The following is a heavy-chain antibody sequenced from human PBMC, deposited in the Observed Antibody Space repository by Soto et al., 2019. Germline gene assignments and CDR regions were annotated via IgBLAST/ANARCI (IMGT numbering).Heavy chain of an antibody. CDR1: GFTFDDYA. CDR2: ISWNSGSI. CDR3: AKDMNGGSGFDY. V-gene: IGHV3-9*01. Sequence: EVQLVESGGGLVQPGRSLRLSCAASGFTFDDYAMHWVRQAPGKGLEWVSGISWNSGSIGYADSVKGRFTISRDNAKNSLYLQMNSLRAEDTALYYCAKDMNGGSGFDYWGQGTLVTVSS. D-gene: IGHD4-17*01. J-gene: IGHJ4*02.